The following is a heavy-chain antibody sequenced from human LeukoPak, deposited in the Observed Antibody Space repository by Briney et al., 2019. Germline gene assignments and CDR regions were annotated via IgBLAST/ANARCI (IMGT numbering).Heavy chain of an antibody. Sequence: SETLSLTCAVYGGSFSGYYWSWIRQPPGKGLEWIGEINHSGSTNYNPSLKSRVSISVDTSKNQVSLKLSSVTAADTAIYYCARARITMVRGVIIIRGGHFDSWGQGTLVTVSS. CDR3: ARARITMVRGVIIIRGGHFDS. CDR2: INHSGST. J-gene: IGHJ4*02. V-gene: IGHV4-34*01. D-gene: IGHD3-10*01. CDR1: GGSFSGYY.